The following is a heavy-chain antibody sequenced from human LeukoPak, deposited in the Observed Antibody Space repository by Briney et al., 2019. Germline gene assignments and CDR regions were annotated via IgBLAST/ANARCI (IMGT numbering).Heavy chain of an antibody. V-gene: IGHV3-30*04. J-gene: IGHJ5*02. CDR1: GFTFSSYA. CDR3: ARGVTGTTSWFDP. CDR2: ISYDGSNK. Sequence: GRSLRLSCAASGFTFSSYAMHWVRQAPGKGLEWVAVISYDGSNKYYADSVKGRFTISRDNSKNTLYLQMNSLRAEDTAVYYCARGVTGTTSWFDPWGQGTLVTVSS. D-gene: IGHD1-7*01.